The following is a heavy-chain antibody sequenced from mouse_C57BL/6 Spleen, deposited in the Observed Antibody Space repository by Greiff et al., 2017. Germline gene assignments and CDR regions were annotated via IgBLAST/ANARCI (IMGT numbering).Heavy chain of an antibody. Sequence: VQLQQSGPELVKPGASVKISCKASGYAFSSSWMNWVKQRPGKGLEWIGRIYPGDGDTNYNGKFKGKATLTADKSSSTAYMQLSSLTSEDSAVYFCARRGITTVVEDYWGQGTTLTVSS. CDR2: IYPGDGDT. J-gene: IGHJ2*01. CDR1: GYAFSSSW. D-gene: IGHD1-1*01. CDR3: ARRGITTVVEDY. V-gene: IGHV1-82*01.